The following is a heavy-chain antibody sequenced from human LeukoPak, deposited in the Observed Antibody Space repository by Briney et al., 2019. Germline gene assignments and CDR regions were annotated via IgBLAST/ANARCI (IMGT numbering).Heavy chain of an antibody. CDR1: GFTFSSYW. J-gene: IGHJ3*02. Sequence: GGSLRLSCAASGFTFSSYWMSWVRQAPGKGLEWVANIKQDGSEKYYVDSVKGRFTISRDNAKNSLYLQMNSLRAEDTAVYYCASIDSSSWYDAFDIWGQGTMVTVSS. CDR3: ASIDSSSWYDAFDI. D-gene: IGHD6-13*01. CDR2: IKQDGSEK. V-gene: IGHV3-7*01.